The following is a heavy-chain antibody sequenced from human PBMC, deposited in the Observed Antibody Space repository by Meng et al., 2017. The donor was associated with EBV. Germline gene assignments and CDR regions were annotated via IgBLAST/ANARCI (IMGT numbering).Heavy chain of an antibody. CDR3: ARVGIAVAGTGDY. Sequence: QVQLVHSGAEVKKPGASVKVSCKASGYTFTGYYMHWVRQAPGQGLEWMGRINPNSGGTNYAQKFQGRATMTRDTSIRTAYMELSRLRSDDTAVYYCARVGIAVAGTGDYWGQGTLVTVSS. J-gene: IGHJ4*02. CDR1: GYTFTGYY. CDR2: INPNSGGT. V-gene: IGHV1-2*06. D-gene: IGHD6-19*01.